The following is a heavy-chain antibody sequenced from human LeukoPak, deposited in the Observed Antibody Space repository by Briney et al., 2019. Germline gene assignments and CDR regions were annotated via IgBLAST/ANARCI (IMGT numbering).Heavy chain of an antibody. CDR1: GGTFSSYA. J-gene: IGHJ4*02. CDR2: IIPIFGTA. Sequence: SVKVSCKASGGTFSSYAISWVRQSPGQGLEWMGGIIPIFGTANYAQKFQGRVTITADESTSTAYMELSSLRSEDTAVYYCASRMVVAGGSYYFDYWGQGTLVTVSS. V-gene: IGHV1-69*13. CDR3: ASRMVVAGGSYYFDY. D-gene: IGHD2-15*01.